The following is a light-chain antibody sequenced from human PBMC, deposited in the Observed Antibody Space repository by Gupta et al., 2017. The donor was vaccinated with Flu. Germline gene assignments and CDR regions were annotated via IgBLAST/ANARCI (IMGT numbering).Light chain of an antibody. CDR2: EDK. V-gene: IGLV6-57*01. CDR3: QSFDDSGPAWV. CDR1: GDIDDNY. Sequence: GDIDDNYVQWFQLRPGSSPTTLVSEDKERLSGVPDRFSGSIDRSSNSASLTISNLQPEDEADYYCQSFDDSGPAWVFGGGTKLTVL. J-gene: IGLJ3*02.